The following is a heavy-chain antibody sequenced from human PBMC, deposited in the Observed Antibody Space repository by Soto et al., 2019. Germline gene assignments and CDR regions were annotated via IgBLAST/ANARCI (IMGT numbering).Heavy chain of an antibody. D-gene: IGHD6-19*01. V-gene: IGHV4-59*08. CDR1: GGSISPYY. CDR3: ARLQAVAGTGDWFDP. Sequence: QVQLQESGPGLVKPSETLSLTCTVSGGSISPYYWSWIRQSPGKGLEWIGYIHYSGSTNYNPSLQSRVTISVDTSKKQFSLKLRFVTAADTAVYYCARLQAVAGTGDWFDPWGQGTLVTVST. J-gene: IGHJ5*02. CDR2: IHYSGST.